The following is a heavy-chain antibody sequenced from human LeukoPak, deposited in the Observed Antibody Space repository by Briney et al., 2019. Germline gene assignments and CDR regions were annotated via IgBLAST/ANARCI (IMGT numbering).Heavy chain of an antibody. J-gene: IGHJ6*03. Sequence: SETLSLTCIVSGGSMTSGTFSWSWIRQPAGKGLQWIGRAHTSGSTNYNPSLQSRVTISVDTSKNLFSLELSSVTAADTAVYYCARDALTAPFYYSYMDVWGKGTTVTVSS. V-gene: IGHV4-61*02. CDR3: ARDALTAPFYYSYMDV. D-gene: IGHD1-14*01. CDR2: AHTSGST. CDR1: GGSMTSGTFS.